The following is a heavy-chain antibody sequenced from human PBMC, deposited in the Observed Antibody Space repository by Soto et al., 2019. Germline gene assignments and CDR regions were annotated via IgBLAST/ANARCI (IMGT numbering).Heavy chain of an antibody. CDR3: ARHNQYILGVVVVPRAQKVDLDY. CDR2: IYYSGST. J-gene: IGHJ4*02. CDR1: GGSISSSSYY. D-gene: IGHD3-22*01. V-gene: IGHV4-39*01. Sequence: PSETLSLTCTVSGGSISSSSYYWGWIRQPPGKGLEWIGSIYYSGSTYYNPSLKSRVTISVDTSKNQFSLKLSSGTAADTAVYYCARHNQYILGVVVVPRAQKVDLDYWGQGTLVTVSS.